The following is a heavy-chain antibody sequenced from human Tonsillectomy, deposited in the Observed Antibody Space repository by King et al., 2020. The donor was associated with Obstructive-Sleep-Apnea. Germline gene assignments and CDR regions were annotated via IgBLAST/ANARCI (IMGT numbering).Heavy chain of an antibody. CDR1: GFTVSNYA. CDR3: ARATLGFWVGYYDS. Sequence: VQLVESGEGVVQPGGSLRLSCAASGFTVSNYAMHWVRQSPGKGLEWGTAISYDGTNDNYAASVKARFTISRDNSKNTLYLQMNSLRVEDTAVYFCARATLGFWVGYYDSWGQGIPVTVSS. V-gene: IGHV3-30*04. D-gene: IGHD3-22*01. J-gene: IGHJ4*02. CDR2: ISYDGTND.